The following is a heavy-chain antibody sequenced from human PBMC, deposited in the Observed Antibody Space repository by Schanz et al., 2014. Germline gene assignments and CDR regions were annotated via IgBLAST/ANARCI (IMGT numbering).Heavy chain of an antibody. CDR2: IGTPGDT. Sequence: EVRLVESGGGLAQPGGSLRLSCAASGFTFSSYDMHWVRQVTGKGLEWVSSIGTPGDTYYPASVKGRFTISRDNSNHTLHQQMNSLRAADTAVYYCAKELYSGSHYGWFDPWGQGTLVTVSS. CDR1: GFTFSSYD. D-gene: IGHD1-26*01. J-gene: IGHJ5*02. V-gene: IGHV3-13*01. CDR3: AKELYSGSHYGWFDP.